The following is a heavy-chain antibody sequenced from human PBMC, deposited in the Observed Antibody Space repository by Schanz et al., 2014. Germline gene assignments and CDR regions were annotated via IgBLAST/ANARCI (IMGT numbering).Heavy chain of an antibody. CDR3: ARDLISSGWYG. D-gene: IGHD6-19*01. CDR2: ISGSSIHK. CDR1: GFTFSDYY. J-gene: IGHJ4*02. Sequence: QVQLVESGGGLVKPGGSLRLSCAASGFTFSDYYMSWIRQAPGKGLEWVSHISGSSIHKNYADSVKGRFSISRDNGETSVYLQINSLRVEDTAVYYCARDLISSGWYGWGQGTLVIVSS. V-gene: IGHV3-11*05.